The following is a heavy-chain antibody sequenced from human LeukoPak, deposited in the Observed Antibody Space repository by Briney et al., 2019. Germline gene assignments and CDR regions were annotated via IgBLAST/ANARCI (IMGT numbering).Heavy chain of an antibody. V-gene: IGHV1-69-2*01. CDR1: GYTFTDYY. Sequence: ATVKISCKVSGYTFTDYYMHWVQQAPGKGLEWMGLVDPEDGETIYAEKFQGRVTITADTSTDTAYMELSSLRSEDTAVYYCATVHPYYYGSGSYHWFDPWGQGTLVTVSS. D-gene: IGHD3-10*01. CDR3: ATVHPYYYGSGSYHWFDP. CDR2: VDPEDGET. J-gene: IGHJ5*02.